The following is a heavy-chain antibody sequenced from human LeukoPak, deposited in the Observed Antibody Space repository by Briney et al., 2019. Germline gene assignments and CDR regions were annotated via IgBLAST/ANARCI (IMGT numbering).Heavy chain of an antibody. CDR3: ARVGVGMYHFDH. J-gene: IGHJ4*02. V-gene: IGHV3-30-3*01. CDR1: GFTFNSYA. Sequence: GGSLRLSCAASGFTFNSYAKHWVRQAPGKGLEWVAVISSDGSNNYYADSVKGRFTISRDNSKNTLYLQMSSLRAEDTAVYYCARVGVGMYHFDHWGQGTLVTVSS. D-gene: IGHD2-2*01. CDR2: ISSDGSNN.